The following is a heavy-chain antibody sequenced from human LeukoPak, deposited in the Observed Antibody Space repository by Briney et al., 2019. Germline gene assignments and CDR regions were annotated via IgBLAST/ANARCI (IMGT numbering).Heavy chain of an antibody. D-gene: IGHD4-23*01. J-gene: IGHJ6*02. CDR2: IYYSGST. V-gene: IGHV4-61*01. CDR1: GGSVSSGSYY. Sequence: SETLSLTCTVSGGSVSSGSYYWSWIRQPPGKGLEWIGYIYYSGSTNYNPSLKSRVTISVDTSKDQFSLKLSSVTAADTAVYYCARWGFDYGGNSNYYYGMDVWGQGTTVTVSS. CDR3: ARWGFDYGGNSNYYYGMDV.